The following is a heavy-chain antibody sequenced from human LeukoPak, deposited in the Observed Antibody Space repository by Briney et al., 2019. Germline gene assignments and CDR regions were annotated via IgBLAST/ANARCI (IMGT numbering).Heavy chain of an antibody. J-gene: IGHJ4*02. CDR3: ARVGLLQFFDWSGKREFYFDY. D-gene: IGHD3-9*01. CDR2: INHSGST. V-gene: IGHV4-34*01. Sequence: SETLSLTCAVYGGSFSGYYWSWIRQPPGKGLEWIGEINHSGSTNYNPSLKSRVTMSVGTSKNQFSLKLSSVTAADTAVYYCARVGLLQFFDWSGKREFYFDYWGQGTLVTVSS. CDR1: GGSFSGYY.